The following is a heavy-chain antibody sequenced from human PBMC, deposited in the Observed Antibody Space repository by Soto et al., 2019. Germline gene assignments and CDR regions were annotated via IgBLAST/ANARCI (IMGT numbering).Heavy chain of an antibody. CDR2: IKEDGSEK. CDR3: ARASHWSSGYYHYYYAMDV. J-gene: IGHJ6*02. V-gene: IGHV3-7*01. D-gene: IGHD3-22*01. Sequence: GGSLRLSCAASGSTFSVYSMTWVRQAPGKGLEWVANIKEDGSEKYYVDSVKGRFTISRDNAKNSLYLRMNSLRAEDTAVYYCARASHWSSGYYHYYYAMDVWGQGTTVTVSS. CDR1: GSTFSVYS.